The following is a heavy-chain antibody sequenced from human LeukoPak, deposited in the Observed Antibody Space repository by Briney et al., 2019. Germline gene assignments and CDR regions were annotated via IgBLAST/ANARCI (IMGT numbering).Heavy chain of an antibody. D-gene: IGHD3-22*01. V-gene: IGHV1-18*01. J-gene: IGHJ4*02. CDR2: ISAYNGNT. Sequence: ASVKVSCKASGYTFTSYGISWVRQAPGQGLEWMGWISAYNGNTNYAQKLQSRVTMTTDTSTSTAYMELRSLRSDDTAVYYCARDDYYDSSGPYFDYWGQGTLVTVSS. CDR1: GYTFTSYG. CDR3: ARDDYYDSSGPYFDY.